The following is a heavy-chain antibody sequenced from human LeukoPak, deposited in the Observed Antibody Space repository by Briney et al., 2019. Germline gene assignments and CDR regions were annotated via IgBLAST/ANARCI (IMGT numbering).Heavy chain of an antibody. CDR3: ARDGYLGLDY. CDR2: INPSGGST. D-gene: IGHD3-22*01. Sequence: ASVKVACKASGYTFTSYKMHWVRQAPGQGPEWMGIINPSGGSTSYAQKFQGRVTLTRDTSTTTVYMEMSSLRSEDTAVFYCARDGYLGLDYWGQGTLVTVSS. CDR1: GYTFTSYK. V-gene: IGHV1-46*01. J-gene: IGHJ4*02.